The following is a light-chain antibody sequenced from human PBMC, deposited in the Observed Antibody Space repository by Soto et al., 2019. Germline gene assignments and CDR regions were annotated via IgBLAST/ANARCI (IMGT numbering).Light chain of an antibody. Sequence: DIPLTQSPSTLSASVGDRVTITCRASQNINNFLAWYQQKPGKAPKLLIYTTSTIEHGVPSRFSGRGSGTDFTLTISSLQPDDLATYFCQQYYSDWTFGQGTKVEI. J-gene: IGKJ1*01. CDR2: TTS. V-gene: IGKV1-5*03. CDR1: QNINNF. CDR3: QQYYSDWT.